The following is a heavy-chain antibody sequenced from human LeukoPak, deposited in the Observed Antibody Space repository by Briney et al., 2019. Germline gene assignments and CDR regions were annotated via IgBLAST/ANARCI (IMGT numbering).Heavy chain of an antibody. D-gene: IGHD2-2*01. CDR3: AKDRSSTGWSGY. J-gene: IGHJ4*02. Sequence: GGSLRLSCAASGFTFSTYAMSWIRQAPGKGLEWVSSISGTTGATYYADSVKGRFTISRDNSKNTLHMQMNSLRGEDTAVYYCAKDRSSTGWSGYWGQGTLVTVSS. CDR1: GFTFSTYA. V-gene: IGHV3-23*01. CDR2: ISGTTGAT.